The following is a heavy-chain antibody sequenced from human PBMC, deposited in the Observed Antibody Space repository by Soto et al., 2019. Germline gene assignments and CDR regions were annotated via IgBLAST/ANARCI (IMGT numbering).Heavy chain of an antibody. D-gene: IGHD3-9*01. V-gene: IGHV3-23*01. Sequence: EVQLLESGGGLVQPGGSLRLSCAASGFTFSSYAMSWVRQAPGKELEWVSAISGSGGSTYYADSVKGRFTISRDNSKNTLYLQMNSLRAEDTAVYYCAKDRGDILTFNWFDPWGQGTLVTVSS. J-gene: IGHJ5*02. CDR3: AKDRGDILTFNWFDP. CDR2: ISGSGGST. CDR1: GFTFSSYA.